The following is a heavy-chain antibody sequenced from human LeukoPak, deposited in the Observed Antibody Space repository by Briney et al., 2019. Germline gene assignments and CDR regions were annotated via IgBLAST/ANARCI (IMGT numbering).Heavy chain of an antibody. J-gene: IGHJ6*03. CDR2: MHTSGNT. CDR1: GGSISDYY. CDR3: ARERSGDYYMDV. V-gene: IGHV4-4*07. Sequence: SETLSLTCTVSGGSISDYYWIWVRQPAGKGLEWIGRMHTSGNTNYNPSLKSRVTMSLDTSKNQFSLKLTSVTAADTAVYYCARERSGDYYMDVWGKGTTVTVSS. D-gene: IGHD3-10*01.